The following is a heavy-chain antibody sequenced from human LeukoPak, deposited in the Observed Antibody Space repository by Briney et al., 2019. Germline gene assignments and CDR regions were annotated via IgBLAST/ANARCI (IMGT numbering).Heavy chain of an antibody. J-gene: IGHJ6*02. CDR2: INHSGST. D-gene: IGHD6-13*01. CDR3: ARGHSSSWYKGQGYYYYGMDV. CDR1: GGSFSGYY. V-gene: IGHV4-34*01. Sequence: SETLSLTCAVSGGSFSGYYWTWIRQPPGKGLEWIGEINHSGSTNYNPSLKSRVTISVDTSKNQFSLKLSSVTAADTAVYYCARGHSSSWYKGQGYYYYGMDVWGQGTTVTVSS.